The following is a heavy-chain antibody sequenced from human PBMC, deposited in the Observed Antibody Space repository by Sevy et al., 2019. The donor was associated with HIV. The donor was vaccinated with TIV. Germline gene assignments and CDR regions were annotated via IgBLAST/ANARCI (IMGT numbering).Heavy chain of an antibody. V-gene: IGHV3-33*01. CDR2: IWYDGSTK. Sequence: GGSLRLSCVASQFNFDTYAIHWVRQAPGKGREWVAMIWYDGSTKDYAESVKGRFAISRDNSQNTAFLQMNSLRAEDTAVYYCATNMVHAGAYDSYFNFWGQGSLVTVSS. CDR1: QFNFDTYA. CDR3: ATNMVHAGAYDSYFNF. J-gene: IGHJ4*02. D-gene: IGHD2-21*02.